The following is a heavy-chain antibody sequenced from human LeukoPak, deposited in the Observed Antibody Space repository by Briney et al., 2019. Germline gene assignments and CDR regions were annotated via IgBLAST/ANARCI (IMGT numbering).Heavy chain of an antibody. Sequence: QPGGSLRPSCAASGFTFSSYWMHWVRQAPGKGLVWVSHINNDGSSTSYADSVKGRFTISRDNAKNTLYLQMNSLRTEDTAVYYCACYGIAPPYWGQGTLVTVSS. CDR1: GFTFSSYW. V-gene: IGHV3-74*01. J-gene: IGHJ4*02. D-gene: IGHD2-15*01. CDR3: ACYGIAPPY. CDR2: INNDGSST.